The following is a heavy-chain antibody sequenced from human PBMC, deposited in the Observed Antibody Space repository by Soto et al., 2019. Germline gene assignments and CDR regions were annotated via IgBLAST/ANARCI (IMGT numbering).Heavy chain of an antibody. CDR3: ARDYFAARTKMFAQSSRWYAGEVIDY. CDR2: ISYDGSNK. J-gene: IGHJ4*02. CDR1: GFTFSSYA. D-gene: IGHD6-19*01. Sequence: GGSLRLSCAASGFTFSSYAMHWVRQAPGKGLEWVAVISYDGSNKYYADSVKGRFTISRDNSKNTLYLQMNSLRAEDTAVYYCARDYFAARTKMFAQSSRWYAGEVIDYLGQGTLVTVSS. V-gene: IGHV3-30-3*01.